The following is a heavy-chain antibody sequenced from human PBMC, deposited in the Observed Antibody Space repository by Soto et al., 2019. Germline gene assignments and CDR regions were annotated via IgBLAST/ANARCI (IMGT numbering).Heavy chain of an antibody. V-gene: IGHV4-59*01. Sequence: PSETLSLTCTVSGDSISSYYWSWIRQPPGRGLEWIGYISYRGGTSYNPSLKSRVTISVDTSKNQFSLKLTSVTAADTAVYYCARYKITGLFVYWGQGTLVTVS. CDR2: ISYRGGT. J-gene: IGHJ4*02. CDR1: GDSISSYY. D-gene: IGHD2-8*02. CDR3: ARYKITGLFVY.